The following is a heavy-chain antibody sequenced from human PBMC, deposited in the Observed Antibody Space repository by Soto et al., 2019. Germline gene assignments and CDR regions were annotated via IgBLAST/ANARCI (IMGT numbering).Heavy chain of an antibody. V-gene: IGHV3-72*01. Sequence: PGGSLRLSCAASGFTFSDHYMDWVRQAPGKGLEWVGRTRNKANSYTTEYAASAKGRFTISRDDSKNSLYLQMNSLKTEDTAVYYCARGGYCSSTSCYSDYYGLDVWGQGTTVTVSS. J-gene: IGHJ6*02. CDR2: TRNKANSYTT. CDR3: ARGGYCSSTSCYSDYYGLDV. D-gene: IGHD2-2*01. CDR1: GFTFSDHY.